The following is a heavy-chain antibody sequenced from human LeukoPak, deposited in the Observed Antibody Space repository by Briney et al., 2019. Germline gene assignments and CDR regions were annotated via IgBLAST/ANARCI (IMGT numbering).Heavy chain of an antibody. CDR3: ARRGYDYVWGSYRLSPYFDY. V-gene: IGHV4-4*02. D-gene: IGHD3-16*02. J-gene: IGHJ4*02. CDR1: GGSISSSNW. Sequence: PSETLSLTCAVSGGSISSSNWWSWVRQPPGKGLGWIGEIYHSGSTNYNPSLKSRVTISVDTSKNQFSLKLSSVTAADTAVYYCARRGYDYVWGSYRLSPYFDYWGQGTLVTVSS. CDR2: IYHSGST.